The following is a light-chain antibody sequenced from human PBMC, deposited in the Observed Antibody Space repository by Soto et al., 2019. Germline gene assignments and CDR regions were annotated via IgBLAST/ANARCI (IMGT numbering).Light chain of an antibody. Sequence: DIVMTQSPLSLPVIPGEPASISCRSSQSLVHSNGNNYLDWHLQKPGQSPQLLIYLGSNRASGVPDRFSGSGSGTDFTLKISRVEAEDVGVYYCMQTLLPPITFVQGTRLEIK. CDR2: LGS. V-gene: IGKV2-28*01. CDR3: MQTLLPPIT. CDR1: QSLVHSNGNNY. J-gene: IGKJ5*01.